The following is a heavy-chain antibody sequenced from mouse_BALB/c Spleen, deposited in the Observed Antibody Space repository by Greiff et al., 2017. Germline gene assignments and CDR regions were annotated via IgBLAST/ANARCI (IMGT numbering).Heavy chain of an antibody. CDR3: TRRVTTATLVDD. Sequence: QVQLQQPGAELVQPGASVKMSCKASGYTFTRYWMHWVKQRPGQGLEWIGVIAPSDSYTSYNPKFKGKATLTVDTSSSTAYMQLSSLTSEDSAVYYCTRRVTTATLVDDWGQGTTRTVAS. CDR1: GYTFTRYW. V-gene: IGHV1S127*01. J-gene: IGHJ2*01. CDR2: IAPSDSYT. D-gene: IGHD1-2*01.